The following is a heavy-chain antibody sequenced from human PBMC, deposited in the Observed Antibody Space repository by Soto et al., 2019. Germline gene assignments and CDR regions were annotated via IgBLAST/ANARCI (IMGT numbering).Heavy chain of an antibody. Sequence: QVQLQQSGPGLVKPSGTLSLTCAVSSGSISSSNWWRWVRQPPGKGLEWIGEIYHSGSTNYHPFPKSRVTISVDKAKKPVSLNPGSGTAADTAVYFCGRSYGDYSYYYHYIDVWGKGTPVNVSS. CDR2: IYHSGST. CDR1: SGSISSSNW. V-gene: IGHV4-4*02. J-gene: IGHJ6*03. CDR3: GRSYGDYSYYYHYIDV. D-gene: IGHD4-17*01.